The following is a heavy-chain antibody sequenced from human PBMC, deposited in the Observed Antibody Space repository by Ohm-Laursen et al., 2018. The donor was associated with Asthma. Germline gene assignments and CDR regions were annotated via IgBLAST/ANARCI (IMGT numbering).Heavy chain of an antibody. CDR2: IYQSGST. Sequence: TLSLTCAVSGGSISSGGYSWNRIRQPPGKGLEWIGYIYQSGSTYYNPSLKSRVTISVDRSKNQFSLKLSSVTAADTAVYYCARGTPGYYYSGMDVWGQGTTVTVSS. J-gene: IGHJ6*02. CDR1: GGSISSGGYS. D-gene: IGHD2-2*01. V-gene: IGHV4-30-2*01. CDR3: ARGTPGYYYSGMDV.